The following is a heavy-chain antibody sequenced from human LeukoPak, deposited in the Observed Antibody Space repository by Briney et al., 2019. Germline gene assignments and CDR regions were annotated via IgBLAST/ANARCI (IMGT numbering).Heavy chain of an antibody. CDR3: ARYPPADYDSSGYFDY. V-gene: IGHV1-69*13. Sequence: ASVKVSCKASGGTFSSYAISWVRQAPGQGLEWMGGIIPIFGTANYAQKFQGRVTITADESTSTAYMELSSLRSEDTAVYYCARYPPADYDSSGYFDYWGQGTLVTVSS. J-gene: IGHJ4*02. CDR2: IIPIFGTA. CDR1: GGTFSSYA. D-gene: IGHD3-22*01.